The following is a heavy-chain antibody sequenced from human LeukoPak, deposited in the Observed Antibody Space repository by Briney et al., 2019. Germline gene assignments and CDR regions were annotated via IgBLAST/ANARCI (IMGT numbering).Heavy chain of an antibody. V-gene: IGHV4-38-2*01. Sequence: GSLRLSCAASGFTFSSYAMSWVRQPPGKGLEWIGSIYYSGSTYYNPSLKGRVTISVDTSKNQFSLKLSSMTAADTAVYYCARSRTDSIAGGAFDIWGQGTMVTVSS. D-gene: IGHD6-6*01. CDR1: GFTFSSYA. CDR2: IYYSGST. J-gene: IGHJ3*02. CDR3: ARSRTDSIAGGAFDI.